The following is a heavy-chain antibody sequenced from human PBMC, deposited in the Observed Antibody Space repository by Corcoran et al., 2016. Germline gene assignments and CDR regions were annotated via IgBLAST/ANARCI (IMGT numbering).Heavy chain of an antibody. Sequence: QVQLVQSGAEVKKPGSSVKVSCKASGGTFSSYAINWVRQAPGQGLEWMGGIIPLFGTANYAQKFQGRVTITADESTSTAYMERSSLRFEDTAVYDCASGSTWGGMDGWCQGTTGTVAS. J-gene: IGHJ6*02. D-gene: IGHD3-10*01. V-gene: IGHV1-69*01. CDR2: IIPLFGTA. CDR1: GGTFSSYA. CDR3: ASGSTWGGMDG.